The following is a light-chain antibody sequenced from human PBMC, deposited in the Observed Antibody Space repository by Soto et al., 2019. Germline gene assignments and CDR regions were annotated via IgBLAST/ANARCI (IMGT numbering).Light chain of an antibody. CDR2: DVS. J-gene: IGLJ1*01. V-gene: IGLV2-11*01. CDR1: SSDVGAYNY. Sequence: QSVLTQPRSVSGSPGQSVTLSRTGTSSDVGAYNYVSWYQQHPGKAPKFMIYDVSKRPSGVPDRFSGSKSGNTASLTISGLQAEDEADYYCCSYAGTYSYVFXTGTKV. CDR3: CSYAGTYSYV.